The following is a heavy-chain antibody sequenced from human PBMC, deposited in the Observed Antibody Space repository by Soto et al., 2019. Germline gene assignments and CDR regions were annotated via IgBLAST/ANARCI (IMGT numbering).Heavy chain of an antibody. D-gene: IGHD1-1*01. Sequence: QAQLVQSGAEVKKRGSSVTVSCKAPGDSFGGNTFNWVRQAPGRGLEWMGGIIPIFRTANYAQRLQGRLTITADDLTTTVYMELNSLKSEDTAGHYCARGAEGPTDYNWFDVWGQGTLVTVS. CDR3: ARGAEGPTDYNWFDV. V-gene: IGHV1-69*19. CDR2: IIPIFRTA. J-gene: IGHJ5*02. CDR1: GDSFGGNT.